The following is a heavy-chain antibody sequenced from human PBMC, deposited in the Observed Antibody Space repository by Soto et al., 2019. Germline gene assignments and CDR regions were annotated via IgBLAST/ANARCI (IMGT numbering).Heavy chain of an antibody. V-gene: IGHV1-69*13. D-gene: IGHD2-2*01. CDR1: GGTFSSYA. CDR2: IIPIFGTA. CDR3: ARGYCISTSCYAANY. Sequence: SVKVSCKASGGTFSSYAISWVRQAPGQGLEWMGGIIPIFGTANYAQKFQGRVTITADESTSTAYMELSSLRSEDTAVYYCARGYCISTSCYAANYWGQGTLVTVSS. J-gene: IGHJ4*02.